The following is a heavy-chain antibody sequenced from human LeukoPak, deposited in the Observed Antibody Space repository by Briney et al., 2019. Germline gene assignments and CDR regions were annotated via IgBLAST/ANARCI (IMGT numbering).Heavy chain of an antibody. CDR2: ISSGGNTE. CDR1: GSSFSSYE. J-gene: IGHJ4*02. Sequence: PGGSLRLSCAASGSSFSSYEMNWVRQAPGKGLEWVSHISSGGNTEYYVDSVRGRFTMSRDNAKNLLFLQMNSLRAEDTAVYYCARDTLNGPFVISLDYWGQGALVTVSS. CDR3: ARDTLNGPFVISLDY. D-gene: IGHD3-9*01. V-gene: IGHV3-48*03.